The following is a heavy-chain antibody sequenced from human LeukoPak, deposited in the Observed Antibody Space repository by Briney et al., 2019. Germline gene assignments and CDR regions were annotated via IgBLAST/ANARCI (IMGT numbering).Heavy chain of an antibody. CDR3: ARAPTVTTRVFAS. V-gene: IGHV3-33*01. CDR2: IWYDGSNK. Sequence: PGRSLRLSCAASGFTFSSYGMHWVRQAPGKGLEWVAVIWYDGSNKYYADSVKGRFTISRDNSKNTLYLQMNSLRAEDTAVYYCARAPTVTTRVFASWGQGTLVTVSS. J-gene: IGHJ5*01. D-gene: IGHD4-17*01. CDR1: GFTFSSYG.